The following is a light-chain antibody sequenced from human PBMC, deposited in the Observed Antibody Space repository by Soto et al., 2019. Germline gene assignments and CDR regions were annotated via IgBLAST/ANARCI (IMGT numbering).Light chain of an antibody. CDR1: QSVSNNY. CDR3: QQYGSSPLT. Sequence: EIVLTQSPGTLSLSPGERVTLSCRASQSVSNNYLAWYQQKPGQAPRLLIYGASSRATGIPDRFSGSGSGTEFTLTISRLEREDFAVYYCQQYGSSPLTFGGGTKVESK. J-gene: IGKJ4*01. CDR2: GAS. V-gene: IGKV3-20*01.